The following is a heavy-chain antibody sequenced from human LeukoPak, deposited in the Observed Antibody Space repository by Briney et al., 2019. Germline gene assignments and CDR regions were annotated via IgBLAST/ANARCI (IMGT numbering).Heavy chain of an antibody. CDR2: IYTSGST. CDR3: AREKPHYGDADY. Sequence: SQTLSLTWTVSGRSISSSSSYWSWIRQPAGKGLDWIGRIYTSGSTNYNPSLKSRVTISVDTSKNQFSLKLSSVTAADTAVYYCAREKPHYGDADYWGQGTLVTVSS. V-gene: IGHV4-61*02. CDR1: GRSISSSSSY. D-gene: IGHD4-17*01. J-gene: IGHJ4*02.